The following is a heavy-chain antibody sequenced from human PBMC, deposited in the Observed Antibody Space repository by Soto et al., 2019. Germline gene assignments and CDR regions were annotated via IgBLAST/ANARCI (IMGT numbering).Heavy chain of an antibody. CDR3: ARALAVPGYYFDY. D-gene: IGHD6-19*01. Sequence: QVQLQESGPGLVKPSETLSLTCTVSGGSSINYYWTWIRQPPGKGLEWLGYVYSSGHTSYNPSLKSRVTISIDTSKNQFSLKLSSVTAADTAVYYCARALAVPGYYFDYWGQGTLVTVSS. CDR2: VYSSGHT. J-gene: IGHJ4*02. V-gene: IGHV4-59*01. CDR1: GGSSINYY.